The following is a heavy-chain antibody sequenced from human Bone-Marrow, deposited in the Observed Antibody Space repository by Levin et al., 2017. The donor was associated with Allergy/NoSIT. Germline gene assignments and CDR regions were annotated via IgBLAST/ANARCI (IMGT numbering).Heavy chain of an antibody. J-gene: IGHJ6*03. D-gene: IGHD3-10*01. CDR3: ANIDYYGMYNMDV. CDR2: IYYSGNT. Sequence: SETLSLTCTVSGGSISSSGYYWGWIRQPPGKGLEWVGSIYYSGNTYVNSSFLNRASTSLDTAKNQFSLKLDVVTAADTAVYFCANIDYYGMYNMDVWGKGTTVTVSS. CDR1: GGSISSSGYY. V-gene: IGHV4-39*01.